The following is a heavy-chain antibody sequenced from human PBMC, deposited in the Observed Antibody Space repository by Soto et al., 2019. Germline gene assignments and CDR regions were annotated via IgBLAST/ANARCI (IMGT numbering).Heavy chain of an antibody. D-gene: IGHD3-22*01. V-gene: IGHV5-51*01. Sequence: GESLKISCKGSGYSFTSYWIGWVRQMPGKGLEWMGIIYPGDSDTRYGPSFQGQVTISADKSISTAYLQWSSLKASDTAMYYCARSTMIVGVGSDYWGQGTLVTVSS. CDR2: IYPGDSDT. J-gene: IGHJ4*02. CDR3: ARSTMIVGVGSDY. CDR1: GYSFTSYW.